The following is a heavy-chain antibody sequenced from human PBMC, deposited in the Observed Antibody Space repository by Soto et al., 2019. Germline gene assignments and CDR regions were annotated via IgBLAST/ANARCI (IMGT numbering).Heavy chain of an antibody. CDR3: ARDRDFWSGYLSPFDY. V-gene: IGHV3-33*01. CDR2: IWYDGSNK. D-gene: IGHD3-3*01. Sequence: GGSLRLSCAASGFTFSSYGMHWVRQAPGKGLEWVAVIWYDGSNKYYADSVKGRFTISRDNSKNTLYLQMNSLRAEDTAVYYCARDRDFWSGYLSPFDYWGQGTLVTVSS. J-gene: IGHJ4*02. CDR1: GFTFSSYG.